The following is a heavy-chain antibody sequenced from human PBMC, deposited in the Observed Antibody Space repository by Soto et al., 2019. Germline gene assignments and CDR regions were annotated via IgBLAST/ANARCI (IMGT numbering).Heavy chain of an antibody. V-gene: IGHV4-39*01. D-gene: IGHD4-17*01. CDR3: ARRPGYGDYGYYYYYMDV. CDR2: IYYSGST. J-gene: IGHJ6*03. CDR1: GGSIRSSSYY. Sequence: SETLSLTSTVSGGSIRSSSYYWGWIRQPPGKGLEWIGSIYYSGSTYYNPSLKSRVTISVDTSKNQFSLKLSSVTAADTAVYYCARRPGYGDYGYYYYYMDVWGKGTTVT.